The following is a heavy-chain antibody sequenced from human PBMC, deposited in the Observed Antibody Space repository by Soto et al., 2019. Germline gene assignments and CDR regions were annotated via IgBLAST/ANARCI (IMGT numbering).Heavy chain of an antibody. Sequence: QLQLQESGPGLVKPSETLSLTCTVSGGSISSSSYYWGWIRQPPGKGLEWIGSIYYSGSTYYNPSLKSRVTISVDTSKNQCALKLSSVAAADTAVYYCARQPRILTGYSGHFDYWGKGTLVTVSS. V-gene: IGHV4-39*01. CDR3: ARQPRILTGYSGHFDY. D-gene: IGHD3-9*01. CDR2: IYYSGST. CDR1: GGSISSSSYY. J-gene: IGHJ4*02.